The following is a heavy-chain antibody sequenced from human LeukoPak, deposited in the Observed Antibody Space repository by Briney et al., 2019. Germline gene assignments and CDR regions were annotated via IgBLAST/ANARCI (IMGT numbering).Heavy chain of an antibody. CDR3: ARGGSGSYYELDY. J-gene: IGHJ4*02. CDR2: TYYRSKWYN. Sequence: SQTLSLTCAISGDSVSSNSATWNWIRQSPSRGLEWLGRTYYRSKWYNDYAVSVKSRITINPDTSKNQFSLKLSSVTAADTAVYYCARGGSGSYYELDYWGQGTLVTVSS. V-gene: IGHV6-1*01. D-gene: IGHD1-26*01. CDR1: GDSVSSNSAT.